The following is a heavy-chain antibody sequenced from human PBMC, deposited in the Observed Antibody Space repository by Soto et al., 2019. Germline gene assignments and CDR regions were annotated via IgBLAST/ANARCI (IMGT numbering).Heavy chain of an antibody. CDR1: GFTFSNYG. Sequence: SLRLSCAASGFTFSNYGMHWVRQAPGKGLEWVALIWYDGSNKYYADSVKGRFTIFRDTSKNTLYLQMNTLRAEDTAVYYCARDLSGPLDYWGQGTPVTVSS. D-gene: IGHD3-16*02. V-gene: IGHV3-33*01. CDR2: IWYDGSNK. CDR3: ARDLSGPLDY. J-gene: IGHJ4*02.